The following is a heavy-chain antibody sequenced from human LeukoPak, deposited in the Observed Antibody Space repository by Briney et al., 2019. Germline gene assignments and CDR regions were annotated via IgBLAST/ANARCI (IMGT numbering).Heavy chain of an antibody. J-gene: IGHJ4*02. CDR1: GGSISSSSYY. Sequence: PSETLSLTCTVSGGSISSSSYYWGWIRQPPGKGLEWIGSIYYSGSTYYNPSLKSRVTISVDTSKNQFSLKLSSVTAADTAVYYCARYQKVVLVDDSSGFDYWGQGTLVTVSS. D-gene: IGHD3-22*01. V-gene: IGHV4-39*07. CDR3: ARYQKVVLVDDSSGFDY. CDR2: IYYSGST.